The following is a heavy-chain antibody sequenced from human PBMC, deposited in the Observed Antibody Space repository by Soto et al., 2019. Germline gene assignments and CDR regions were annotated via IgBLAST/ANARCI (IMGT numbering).Heavy chain of an antibody. D-gene: IGHD2-2*01. CDR2: FDPEDGET. CDR1: GYTLTELS. J-gene: IGHJ6*02. Sequence: ASVKVSCKVSGYTLTELSMHWVRQAPGKGLEWMGGFDPEDGETIYAQKFQGRVTMTEDTSTDTAYMELSSLRSEDTAVYYCARYCSSTSCYSGDYYYGMDVWGQGTAVTVSS. V-gene: IGHV1-24*01. CDR3: ARYCSSTSCYSGDYYYGMDV.